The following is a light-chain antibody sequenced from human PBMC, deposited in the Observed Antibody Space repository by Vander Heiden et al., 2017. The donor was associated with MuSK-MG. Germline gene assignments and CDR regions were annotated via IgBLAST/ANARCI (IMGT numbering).Light chain of an antibody. CDR2: GAS. CDR1: QTIRND. CDR3: LQHTSYPLT. V-gene: IGKV1-17*01. J-gene: IGKJ4*01. Sequence: DIQMTQSPSSLSASVGDRVTITCRASQTIRNDLNWYQQKPGEAPKRLIYGASSLQSGVPSRFSGSGFGTEFTLTITRVQPEDVAVYYCLQHTSYPLTFGGGTRVEIK.